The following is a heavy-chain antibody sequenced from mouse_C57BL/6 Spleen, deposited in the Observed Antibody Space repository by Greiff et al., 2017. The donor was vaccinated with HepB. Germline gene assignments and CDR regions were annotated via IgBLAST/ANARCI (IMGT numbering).Heavy chain of an antibody. D-gene: IGHD1-1*01. CDR3: ARVGHGSFYAMDY. J-gene: IGHJ4*01. Sequence: EVQGVESGGGLVKPGGSLKLSCAASGFTFSSYAMSWVRQTPEKRLEWVATISDGGSYTYYPDNVKGRFTISRDNAKNNLDLQMSHLKSEDTAMYDCARVGHGSFYAMDYWGQGTSVTVSS. CDR1: GFTFSSYA. CDR2: ISDGGSYT. V-gene: IGHV5-4*01.